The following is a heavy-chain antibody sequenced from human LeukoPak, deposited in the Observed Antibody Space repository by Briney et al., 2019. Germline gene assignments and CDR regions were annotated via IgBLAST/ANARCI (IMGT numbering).Heavy chain of an antibody. Sequence: GGSLRLSCAASGFTFSSYAMNWVRQAPGKGLEWVSSSSSSSSYIYYADSVKGRFTISRDNAKNSLYLQMNSLRAEDTAVYYCARSSRGIAAPFDYWGQGTLVTVSS. CDR1: GFTFSSYA. J-gene: IGHJ4*02. CDR2: SSSSSSYI. CDR3: ARSSRGIAAPFDY. V-gene: IGHV3-21*01. D-gene: IGHD6-13*01.